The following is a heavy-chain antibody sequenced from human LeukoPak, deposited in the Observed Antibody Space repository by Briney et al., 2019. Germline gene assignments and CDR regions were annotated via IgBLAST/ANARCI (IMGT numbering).Heavy chain of an antibody. CDR2: IYHSGST. Sequence: SETLSLTYTVSGGSISSGGYYWSWIRQPPGKGLEWIGYIYHSGSTYYNPSLKSRVTISVDRSKNQFSLKLSSVTAADTAVYYCAREVGYSGSYFDYWGQGTLVTVSS. D-gene: IGHD1-26*01. V-gene: IGHV4-30-2*01. CDR3: AREVGYSGSYFDY. CDR1: GGSISSGGYY. J-gene: IGHJ4*02.